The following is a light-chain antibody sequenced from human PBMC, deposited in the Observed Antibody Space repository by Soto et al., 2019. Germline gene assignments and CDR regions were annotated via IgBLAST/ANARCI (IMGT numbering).Light chain of an antibody. V-gene: IGLV1-51*01. Sequence: QSVLTQPPSLSAAPGQTVTISCSGSSSNIGDNYVSWFQQLPGTAPKLVIYDNNKRLSGIPDRFSGSKSGTSATLVITGLQTGDEAEYYCGTWDTSLTAGVFGGGTKVIVL. CDR2: DNN. CDR3: GTWDTSLTAGV. J-gene: IGLJ2*01. CDR1: SSNIGDNY.